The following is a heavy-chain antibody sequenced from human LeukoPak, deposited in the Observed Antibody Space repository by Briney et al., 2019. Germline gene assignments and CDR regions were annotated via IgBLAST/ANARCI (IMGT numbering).Heavy chain of an antibody. CDR1: GGSISSSSYY. J-gene: IGHJ4*02. CDR2: IYYSGST. D-gene: IGHD5-18*01. Sequence: SETPSLTCTVSGGSISSSSYYWGWIRQPPGKGLEWIGSIYYSGSTYYNPSLKSRVTISVDTSKNQFSLKLSSVTAADTAVYYCARTGYSYGYSFDYWGQGTLVTVSS. V-gene: IGHV4-39*01. CDR3: ARTGYSYGYSFDY.